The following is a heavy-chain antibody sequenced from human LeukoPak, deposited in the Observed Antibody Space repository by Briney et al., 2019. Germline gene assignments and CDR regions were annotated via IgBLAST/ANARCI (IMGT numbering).Heavy chain of an antibody. CDR3: ARAASQWLVNDY. D-gene: IGHD6-19*01. J-gene: IGHJ4*02. CDR2: INHSGST. Sequence: PSETLSLTCAVYGGSFSGYYWSWIRQPPGKGLEWIGEINHSGSTNYNPSLKSRVTISVDTSKNQFSLKLSSVTAADTAVYYCARAASQWLVNDYWGQGTLVTVSS. V-gene: IGHV4-34*01. CDR1: GGSFSGYY.